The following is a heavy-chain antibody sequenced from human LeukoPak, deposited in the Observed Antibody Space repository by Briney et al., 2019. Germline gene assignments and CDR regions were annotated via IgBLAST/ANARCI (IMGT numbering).Heavy chain of an antibody. Sequence: ASVKVSCKASGYTFTGYYMHWVRLAPGQGLEWMGWINPNSGGTNYAQKFQGRVTMTRDTSISTAYMELSRLRSDDTAVYYCARERVGTLGNFDYWGQGTLVTVSS. J-gene: IGHJ4*02. D-gene: IGHD1-26*01. CDR2: INPNSGGT. V-gene: IGHV1-2*02. CDR3: ARERVGTLGNFDY. CDR1: GYTFTGYY.